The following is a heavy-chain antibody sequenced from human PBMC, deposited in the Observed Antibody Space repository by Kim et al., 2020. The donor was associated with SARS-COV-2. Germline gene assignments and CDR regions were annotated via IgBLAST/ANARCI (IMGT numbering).Heavy chain of an antibody. CDR2: SIPIFGTA. D-gene: IGHD5-18*01. Sequence: SVKVSCKASGGTFSSYAISWVRQAPGQGLEWMGGSIPIFGTANYAQKFQGRVTITADESTSTAYMELSSLRSEDTAVYYLARFRGGNTAMVPYYYYGMDVWGQGTTVSVSS. CDR3: ARFRGGNTAMVPYYYYGMDV. J-gene: IGHJ6*02. V-gene: IGHV1-69*13. CDR1: GGTFSSYA.